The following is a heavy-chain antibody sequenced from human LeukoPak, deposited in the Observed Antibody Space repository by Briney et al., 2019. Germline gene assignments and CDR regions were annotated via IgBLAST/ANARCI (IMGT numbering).Heavy chain of an antibody. CDR1: GFTFDDYA. J-gene: IGHJ5*02. V-gene: IGHV3-9*01. Sequence: PGRSLRLSCAASGFTFDDYAMHWVRQAPGRGLEWVSGISWNSGSIGYADSVKGRFTISRDNAKNSLYLQMNSLRAEDTAVYYCARTLAVAGPNWFDPWGQGTLVTVSS. CDR2: ISWNSGSI. CDR3: ARTLAVAGPNWFDP. D-gene: IGHD6-19*01.